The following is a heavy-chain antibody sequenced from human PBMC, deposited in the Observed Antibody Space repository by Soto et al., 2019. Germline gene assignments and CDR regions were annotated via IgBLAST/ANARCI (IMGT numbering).Heavy chain of an antibody. CDR1: GYTFTSYC. CDR3: YYYDSSGYGAFDI. D-gene: IGHD3-22*01. J-gene: IGHJ3*02. V-gene: IGHV1-18*01. CDR2: ISAYNGNT. Sequence: ASLKVSCKASGYTFTSYCISCVRQSPGQGLEWMGWISAYNGNTNYAQKLQGRVTMTTDTSTSTAYMELRSLRSDDTAVYYCYYYDSSGYGAFDIWGQGTMVTVSS.